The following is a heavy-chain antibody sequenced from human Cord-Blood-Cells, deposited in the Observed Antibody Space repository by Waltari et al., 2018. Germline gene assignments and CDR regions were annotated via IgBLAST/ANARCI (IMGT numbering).Heavy chain of an antibody. V-gene: IGHV4-59*01. CDR2: IYYSGST. CDR3: ARAITGTTFDY. CDR1: GGSISSYS. Sequence: QVQLQESGPGLVKPSETLSLTCTVSGGSISSYSWRWIRQPPGKGLEWIGYIYYSGSTNYNPSLKRRVNISVDTSKNQFSLKLSSVTAADTAVYYCARAITGTTFDYWGQGTLVTVSS. J-gene: IGHJ4*02. D-gene: IGHD1-7*01.